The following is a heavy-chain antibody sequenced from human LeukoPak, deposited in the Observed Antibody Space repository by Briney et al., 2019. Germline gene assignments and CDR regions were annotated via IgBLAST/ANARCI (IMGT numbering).Heavy chain of an antibody. CDR1: GGSISSYY. Sequence: PSETLSLTCTVSGGSISSYYWSWIRQPAGKGLEWIGRIYTSGSTNYNPSLKSRVTMSVDTSKSQFSLRLSSVTAADTAVYYCARRHKVGAGDALDIWGQGTMVTVSS. CDR2: IYTSGST. CDR3: ARRHKVGAGDALDI. V-gene: IGHV4-4*07. D-gene: IGHD3-10*01. J-gene: IGHJ3*02.